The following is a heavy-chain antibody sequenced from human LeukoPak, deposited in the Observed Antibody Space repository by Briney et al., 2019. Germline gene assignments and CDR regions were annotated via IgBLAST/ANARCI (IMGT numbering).Heavy chain of an antibody. CDR1: GFTFSNAW. CDR2: IKSKTDGGTT. Sequence: GGSLRLSCAASGFTFSNAWMSWVRQAPGKGLEWVGRIKSKTDGGTTDYAAPVKGRFTISRDDSKSIAYLQMNSLKTEDTAVYYCTSSGGNWAFDIWGQGTMVTVSS. CDR3: TSSGGNWAFDI. J-gene: IGHJ3*02. V-gene: IGHV3-15*01. D-gene: IGHD2-15*01.